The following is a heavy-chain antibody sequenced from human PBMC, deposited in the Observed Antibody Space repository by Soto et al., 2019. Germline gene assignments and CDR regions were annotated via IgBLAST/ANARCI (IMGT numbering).Heavy chain of an antibody. J-gene: IGHJ4*02. CDR1: GYTFTSYA. CDR2: INAGNGNT. V-gene: IGHV1-3*01. D-gene: IGHD3-22*01. Sequence: QVQLVQSGAEVKKPGASVKVSCKASGYTFTSYAMHWVRQAPGQRLEWMGWINAGNGNTKYSQKFQGRVTITRDTAASTAYMELSSLRSEDTAVYYCARVVSYDISGYITHFDYWGQGTLVTVSS. CDR3: ARVVSYDISGYITHFDY.